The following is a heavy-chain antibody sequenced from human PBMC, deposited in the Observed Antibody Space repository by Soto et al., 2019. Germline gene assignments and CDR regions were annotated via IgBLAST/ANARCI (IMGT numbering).Heavy chain of an antibody. CDR3: AIVAYYYDSSGYYYGNWFDP. CDR1: GYTFTSYA. D-gene: IGHD3-22*01. Sequence: ASVKVSCKASGYTFTSYAMHWVRQAPGQRLEWMGWINAGNGNTKYSQKLKGRLTITRDTSASTAYKELRSLRSEDTDVNYCAIVAYYYDSSGYYYGNWFDPWGQGTLVTVSS. J-gene: IGHJ5*02. CDR2: INAGNGNT. V-gene: IGHV1-3*01.